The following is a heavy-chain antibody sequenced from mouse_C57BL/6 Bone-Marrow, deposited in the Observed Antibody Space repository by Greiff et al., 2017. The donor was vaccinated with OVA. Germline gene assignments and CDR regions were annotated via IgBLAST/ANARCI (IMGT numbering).Heavy chain of an antibody. D-gene: IGHD1-1*01. J-gene: IGHJ2*01. CDR2: INPYNGGT. Sequence: EVQLQQSGPVLVKPGASVKMSCKASGYTFTDYYMNWVKQSHGKSLEWIGVINPYNGGTSYNQKFKGKATLTVDKSSSTDYMELNSLTSEDSAVYYCARGAYYYGSSYGYWGQGTTLTVSS. CDR1: GYTFTDYY. V-gene: IGHV1-19*01. CDR3: ARGAYYYGSSYGY.